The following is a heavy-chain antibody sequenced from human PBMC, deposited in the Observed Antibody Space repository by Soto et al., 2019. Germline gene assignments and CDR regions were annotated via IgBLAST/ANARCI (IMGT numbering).Heavy chain of an antibody. V-gene: IGHV3-33*01. CDR3: ARDPPGDDYVWGSYPLLKGWFDP. D-gene: IGHD3-16*02. CDR2: IWYDGSNK. CDR1: GFTFSSYG. Sequence: SGGSLRLSCAASGFTFSSYGMHWVRQAPGKGLEWVAVIWYDGSNKYYADSVKGRFTISRDNSKNTLYLQMNSLRAEDTAVYYCARDPPGDDYVWGSYPLLKGWFDPWGQGTLVTVSS. J-gene: IGHJ5*02.